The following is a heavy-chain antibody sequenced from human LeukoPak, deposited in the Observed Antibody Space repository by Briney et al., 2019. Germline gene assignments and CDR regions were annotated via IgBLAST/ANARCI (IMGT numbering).Heavy chain of an antibody. CDR2: INHSGST. J-gene: IGHJ4*02. CDR3: ARGRDSYDSSGAFDY. D-gene: IGHD3-22*01. Sequence: PSETLSLTCAVYGGSFSGYYWSWIRQPPGKGLEWIGEINHSGSTNYNPSLKSRVTISVDTSKNQFSLKLSSVTAADTAVYYCARGRDSYDSSGAFDYWGQGALVTVSS. CDR1: GGSFSGYY. V-gene: IGHV4-34*01.